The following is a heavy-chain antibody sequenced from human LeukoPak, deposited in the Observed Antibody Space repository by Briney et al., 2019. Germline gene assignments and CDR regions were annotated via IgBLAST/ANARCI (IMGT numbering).Heavy chain of an antibody. CDR3: ARGPYYDSWSGFPFYYYYGMDV. CDR1: GYTFTSYD. V-gene: IGHV1-8*01. CDR2: MNPNSGNT. D-gene: IGHD3-3*01. J-gene: IGHJ6*02. Sequence: ASVKVSCTASGYTFTSYDINWVRQATGQGLEWMGWMNPNSGNTGYAQKFQGRVTMTRNTSISTAYMELSSLRSEDTAVYYCARGPYYDSWSGFPFYYYYGMDVWGQGTTVTVSS.